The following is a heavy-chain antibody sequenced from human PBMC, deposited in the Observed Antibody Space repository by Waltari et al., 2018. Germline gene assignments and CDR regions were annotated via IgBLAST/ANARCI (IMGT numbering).Heavy chain of an antibody. V-gene: IGHV4-34*01. CDR1: GGSFSGSY. J-gene: IGHJ6*03. CDR2: INHSGST. CDR3: ARGRAHGYYYYYYMDV. Sequence: QVQLQQWGAGLLKPSETLSLTCAVYGGSFSGSYWSWIRQPPGKGLEWIGEINHSGSTNYNPSLKSRVTISVDTSKNQFSLKLSSVTAADTAVYYCARGRAHGYYYYYYMDVWGKGTTVTVSS.